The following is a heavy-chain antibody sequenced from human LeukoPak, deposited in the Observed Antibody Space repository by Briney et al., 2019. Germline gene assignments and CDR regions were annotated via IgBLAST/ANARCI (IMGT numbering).Heavy chain of an antibody. CDR1: GGSISSYY. D-gene: IGHD3-10*01. V-gene: IGHV4-4*07. CDR2: IYSSGST. CDR3: ARDQTRGLVYY. J-gene: IGHJ4*02. Sequence: SETLSLTCTVSGGSISSYYWSWIRQPAGKGLEWIGRIYSSGSTNYSPSLKSRVTISVDMSKNQLSLKMSSVTAADTAVYYCARDQTRGLVYYWGQGTLVTVSS.